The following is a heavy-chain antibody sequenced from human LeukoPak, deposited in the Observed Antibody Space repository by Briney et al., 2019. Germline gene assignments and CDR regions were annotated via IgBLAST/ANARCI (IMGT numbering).Heavy chain of an antibody. D-gene: IGHD6-19*01. CDR2: ISWNSGSI. J-gene: IGHJ6*03. CDR1: GFIFDDYA. V-gene: IGHV3-9*01. CDR3: AKDAGWYKYYYYMDV. Sequence: GRSLRLSCAASGFIFDDYAMHWVRQVPGKGLEWVSGISWNSGSIGYADSVKGRFTISRDNSKNTLYLQMNSLRAEDTAVYYCAKDAGWYKYYYYMDVWGKGTTVTVSS.